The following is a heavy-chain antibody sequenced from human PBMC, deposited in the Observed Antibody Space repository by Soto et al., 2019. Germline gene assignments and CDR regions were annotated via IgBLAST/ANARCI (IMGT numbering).Heavy chain of an antibody. V-gene: IGHV4-31*03. CDR1: GGYTSSGDYY. D-gene: IGHD3-16*01. CDR2: IYNSERI. J-gene: IGHJ2*01. CDR3: ARDLDEDGGSYWYFDI. Sequence: SQTLSLTCTVSGGYTSSGDYYWSCIRQHPGKGLECIGYIYNSERIYYNPSLKSRVTRSVDTSKSQFSLRLSSVTAADTAVYYCARDLDEDGGSYWYFDIWGRGTLVSVSS.